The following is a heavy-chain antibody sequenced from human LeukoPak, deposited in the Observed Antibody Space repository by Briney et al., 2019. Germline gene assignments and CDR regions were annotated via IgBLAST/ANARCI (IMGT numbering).Heavy chain of an antibody. J-gene: IGHJ1*01. CDR2: LFYSGNT. CDR3: GRVRTGNTGSPEYFED. CDR1: GGSISSYY. Sequence: SETLSLTCTVSGGSISSYYWSWIRQPPGKGLEWIGYLFYSGNTNSNPSLKSRVTILADTSKNQFSLRLNSVTAADTAVYFCGRVRTGNTGSPEYFEDWGQGTLVTVSS. V-gene: IGHV4-59*01. D-gene: IGHD5-12*01.